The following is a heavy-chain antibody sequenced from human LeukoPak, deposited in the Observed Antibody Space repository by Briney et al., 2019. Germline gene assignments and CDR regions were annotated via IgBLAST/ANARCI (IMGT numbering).Heavy chain of an antibody. CDR2: ISYNGSNK. D-gene: IGHD3-3*01. CDR3: ARVYWSGSDPIDY. J-gene: IGHJ4*02. CDR1: GFTFSSYA. Sequence: GGSLRLSCAASGFTFSSYAMHWVRQAPGKGLEWVAVISYNGSNKYYADSVKGRFTISRDNSKNTLYLQMNSLRAEDTAVYYCARVYWSGSDPIDYWGQGTLVTVSS. V-gene: IGHV3-30-3*01.